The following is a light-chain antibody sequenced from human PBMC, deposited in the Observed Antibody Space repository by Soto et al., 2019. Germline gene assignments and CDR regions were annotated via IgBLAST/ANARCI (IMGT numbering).Light chain of an antibody. Sequence: DIQMTQSPSSLSASVGERVTITCRASQSISSYLNWYQQKPGKVPKLLIYAASSLQSGVPSRFSGSGSGTDFTLTISSLQPEDVATYYCQQSYSTPRAFGQGTKVEIK. CDR3: QQSYSTPRA. J-gene: IGKJ1*01. CDR2: AAS. V-gene: IGKV1-39*01. CDR1: QSISSY.